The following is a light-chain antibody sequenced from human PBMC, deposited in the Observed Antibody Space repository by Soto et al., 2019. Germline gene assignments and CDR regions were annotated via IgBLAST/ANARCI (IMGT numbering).Light chain of an antibody. Sequence: DIQMTQSPSTLSASLGVRVTITCRASQSISSWLAWYQQKPGKAPKLLIYDASSLESGVPSRFSGSGSGTEFTLTISSLQPDDFATYYCQQYNSYWTFGQGTKVDI. V-gene: IGKV1-5*01. CDR2: DAS. CDR3: QQYNSYWT. CDR1: QSISSW. J-gene: IGKJ1*01.